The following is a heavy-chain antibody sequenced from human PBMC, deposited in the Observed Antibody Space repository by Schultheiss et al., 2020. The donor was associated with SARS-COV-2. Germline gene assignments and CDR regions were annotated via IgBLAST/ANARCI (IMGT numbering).Heavy chain of an antibody. J-gene: IGHJ4*02. CDR1: GFTFDDYG. V-gene: IGHV4-34*01. CDR3: ARRNRKEGPDY. CDR2: IYHSGST. Sequence: GSLRLSCAASGFTFDDYGMSWVRQPPGKGLEWIGEIYHSGSTYYNPSLKSRVTISVDTSKNQFSLKLSSVTAADTAVYYCARRNRKEGPDYWGQGTLVTVSS.